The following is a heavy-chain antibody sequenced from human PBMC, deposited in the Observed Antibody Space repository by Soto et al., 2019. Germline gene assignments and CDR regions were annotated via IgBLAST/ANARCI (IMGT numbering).Heavy chain of an antibody. Sequence: EVHLLESGGGLVQPGGSLRLSCAASGFTFSTYAMNWVRQAPGKGLEWVSAITAAGDIPHYADSVKGGFTISRDNSKDTLYLQMNSWRAEDTAVYYCANPDIYDLFTGYQIWGQGTLVTVSS. CDR3: ANPDIYDLFTGYQI. V-gene: IGHV3-23*01. CDR1: GFTFSTYA. CDR2: ITAAGDIP. J-gene: IGHJ4*02. D-gene: IGHD3-9*01.